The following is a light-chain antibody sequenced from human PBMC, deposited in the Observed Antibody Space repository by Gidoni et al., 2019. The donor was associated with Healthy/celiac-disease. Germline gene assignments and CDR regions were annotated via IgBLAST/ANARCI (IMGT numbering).Light chain of an antibody. J-gene: IGKJ2*04. CDR1: QSFSSSY. V-gene: IGKV3-20*01. Sequence: EIVLTQSAGTLSLSPGERATLSCRASQSFSSSYLAWYQQKPGQAPRLLIYGASSRATGLPDRFSGSGSGTDFTLTISRLEPEDFAVYYCQQYGSSPMCSFGQGTKLEIK. CDR3: QQYGSSPMCS. CDR2: GAS.